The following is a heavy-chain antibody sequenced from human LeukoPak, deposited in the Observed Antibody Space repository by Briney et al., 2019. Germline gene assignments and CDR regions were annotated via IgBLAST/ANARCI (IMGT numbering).Heavy chain of an antibody. V-gene: IGHV4-39*01. D-gene: IGHD1-26*01. Sequence: SETLSLTCTVSGGSISSRSYYWGWIRQPPGKGLEWMGSIYYSGSTYYNPSLKSRVTISVDTSKNQFSLKLSSVTAADTAVYYCARHARSLGATPIPFDYWGQGTLVTVSS. CDR2: IYYSGST. CDR3: ARHARSLGATPIPFDY. CDR1: GGSISSRSYY. J-gene: IGHJ4*02.